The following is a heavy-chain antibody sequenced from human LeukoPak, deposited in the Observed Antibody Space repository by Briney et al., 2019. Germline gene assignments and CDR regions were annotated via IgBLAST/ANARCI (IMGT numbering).Heavy chain of an antibody. CDR3: ARVSRGYDILY. Sequence: SETLSLTCTVSNYPITSGYYWGWIRQPPGKGLEWIGSIYHSGTTYYNPSLKSRVTMSVDTSKNQFSLNLSSVTAADTAVYYCARVSRGYDILYWGQGTLVTVSS. V-gene: IGHV4-38-2*02. CDR1: NYPITSGYY. D-gene: IGHD3-9*01. CDR2: IYHSGTT. J-gene: IGHJ4*02.